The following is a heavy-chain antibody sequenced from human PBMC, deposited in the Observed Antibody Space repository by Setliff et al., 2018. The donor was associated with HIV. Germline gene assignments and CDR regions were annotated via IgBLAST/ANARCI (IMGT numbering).Heavy chain of an antibody. V-gene: IGHV3-43*01. CDR2: ISWDRYTT. CDR1: GFNFNDYT. J-gene: IGHJ3*01. D-gene: IGHD1-1*01. Sequence: LRLSCAASGFNFNDYTMHWVRQGPGKTLEWVSLISWDRYTTKYADSVKGRFTISRDNSKDSLYLQMNRLRIEDTALYYCAKEGRTTSAFDVWGQGTMVTVSS. CDR3: AKEGRTTSAFDV.